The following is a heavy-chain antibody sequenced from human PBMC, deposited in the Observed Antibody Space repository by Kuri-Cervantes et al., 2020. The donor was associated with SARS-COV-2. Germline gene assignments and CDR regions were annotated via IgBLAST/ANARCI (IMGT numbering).Heavy chain of an antibody. V-gene: IGHV1-3*01. D-gene: IGHD2/OR15-2a*01. Sequence: ASVKVSCKASGYTFTSYAMHWVRQAPGQRLEWMRWINAGNGNTKYSQKFQGRVTITRDTSASTAYMELSSLRSEDTAVYYCARAAENLGPFDYWGQGTLVTVSS. CDR3: ARAAENLGPFDY. J-gene: IGHJ4*02. CDR1: GYTFTSYA. CDR2: INAGNGNT.